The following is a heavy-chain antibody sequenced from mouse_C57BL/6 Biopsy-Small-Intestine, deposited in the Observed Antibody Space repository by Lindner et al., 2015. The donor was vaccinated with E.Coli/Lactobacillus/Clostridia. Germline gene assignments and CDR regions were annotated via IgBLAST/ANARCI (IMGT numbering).Heavy chain of an antibody. D-gene: IGHD1-1*01. CDR3: ARSYYYDGSYDYAMDY. CDR1: GYSFTGYF. J-gene: IGHJ4*01. CDR2: INPYNGDT. Sequence: VQLQESGPELVKPGASVKMSCKASGYSFTGYFMNWVKQSHGKSLEWIGRINPYNGDTFYNQKFKGKATLTVDKSSSTAHMELRSLTSEDSALYHCARSYYYDGSYDYAMDYWGQGTSVTVSS. V-gene: IGHV1-20*01.